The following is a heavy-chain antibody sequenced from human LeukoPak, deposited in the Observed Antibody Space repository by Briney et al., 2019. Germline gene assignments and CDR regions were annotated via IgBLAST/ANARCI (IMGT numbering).Heavy chain of an antibody. Sequence: PSETLSLTCAVYGGSFSGYYWSWIRQPPGKGLEWIGEINHSGSTNYNPSLKSRVTISVDTSKNQFSLKLSSVTAADTAVYYCAREDAFILGATLSFDPWGQGTLVTVSS. D-gene: IGHD1-26*01. CDR1: GGSFSGYY. CDR3: AREDAFILGATLSFDP. CDR2: INHSGST. V-gene: IGHV4-34*01. J-gene: IGHJ5*02.